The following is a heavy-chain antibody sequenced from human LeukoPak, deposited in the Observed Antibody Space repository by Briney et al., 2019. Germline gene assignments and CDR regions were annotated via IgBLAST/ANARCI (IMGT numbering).Heavy chain of an antibody. CDR2: ISAYNGNT. CDR1: GYTFTSYG. Sequence: ASVKVSYKASGYTFTSYGISWVRQAPGQGLEWMGWISAYNGNTNYAQKLQGRVTMTTDTSTSTAYMELRSLRSDDTAVYYCARVTREGYYYYYMDVWGKGTTVTISS. J-gene: IGHJ6*03. V-gene: IGHV1-18*01. CDR3: ARVTREGYYYYYMDV.